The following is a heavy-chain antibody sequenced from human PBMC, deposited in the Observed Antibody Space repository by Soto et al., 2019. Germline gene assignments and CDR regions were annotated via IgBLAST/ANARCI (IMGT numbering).Heavy chain of an antibody. CDR2: ISSSSSYI. CDR1: VFTFSRYS. Sequence: PRWSLRLSCAASVFTFSRYSMNWVRQAPGKGLEWVSSISSSSSYIYYADSVKGRFTISRDNAKNSLYLQMNSLRAEDTAVYYCARDQVVRITGPSTGLFDYWGQGTLVTVSS. J-gene: IGHJ4*02. V-gene: IGHV3-21*01. CDR3: ARDQVVRITGPSTGLFDY. D-gene: IGHD1-20*01.